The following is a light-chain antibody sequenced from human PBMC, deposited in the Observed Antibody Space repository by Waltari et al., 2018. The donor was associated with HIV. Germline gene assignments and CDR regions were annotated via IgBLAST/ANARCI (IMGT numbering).Light chain of an antibody. CDR1: TLPSQF. CDR2: KDS. CDR3: QSADHSDSCV. J-gene: IGLJ1*01. Sequence: SYELTQPPSVSVSPGQTARITCSGDTLPSQFTSWYQQRPGQAPILVIYKDSERPSGIPDRCSGSISGTTVTLTISEVQTEDEADYYCQSADHSDSCVFGTGTTLTVL. V-gene: IGLV3-25*03.